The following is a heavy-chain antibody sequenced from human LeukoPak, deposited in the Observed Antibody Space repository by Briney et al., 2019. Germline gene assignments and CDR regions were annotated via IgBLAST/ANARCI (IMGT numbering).Heavy chain of an antibody. Sequence: SETLSLTCTVSGGSMSSYYWSWIRQPPGKGLEWIGYIYYSGSTKYNPSLKSRVTISVDMSKNQFSLKLSSVTAADTAVYYCARGARAGYNLEPFDYWGQGTLVTVSS. CDR3: ARGARAGYNLEPFDY. CDR1: GGSMSSYY. CDR2: IYYSGST. D-gene: IGHD5-24*01. V-gene: IGHV4-59*08. J-gene: IGHJ4*02.